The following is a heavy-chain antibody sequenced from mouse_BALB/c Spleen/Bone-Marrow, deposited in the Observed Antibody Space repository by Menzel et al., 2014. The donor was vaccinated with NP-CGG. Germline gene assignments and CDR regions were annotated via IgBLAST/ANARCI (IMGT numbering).Heavy chain of an antibody. Sequence: EVQLQQSGAELVKPGASVKLSSTASGFNIKDTYMHWVKQRPEQGLEWIGRIDPANGNTKYGPKFQGKATITADTSSNTAYLQLSSLTSEDTAVYYCAMYYYGSSLFAYWGQGTLVTVSA. CDR1: GFNIKDTY. CDR2: IDPANGNT. V-gene: IGHV14-3*02. J-gene: IGHJ3*01. CDR3: AMYYYGSSLFAY. D-gene: IGHD1-1*01.